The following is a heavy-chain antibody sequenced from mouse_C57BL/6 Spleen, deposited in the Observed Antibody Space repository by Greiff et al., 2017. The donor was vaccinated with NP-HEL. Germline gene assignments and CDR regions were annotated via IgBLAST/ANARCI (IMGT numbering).Heavy chain of an antibody. J-gene: IGHJ1*03. CDR3: ASGIYYGNYDWYFDV. V-gene: IGHV3-4*01. CDR2: ISSSGST. CDR1: GYSITNGNHW. Sequence: EVKLMESGPALVKPSQTVSLTCTVTGYSITNGNHWWNWIRQVSGSKLEWIGYISSSGSTDSNPSLKSRISITRDTSKNQLFLQLNSVTTEDIATYYCASGIYYGNYDWYFDVWGTGTTVTVSS. D-gene: IGHD2-1*01.